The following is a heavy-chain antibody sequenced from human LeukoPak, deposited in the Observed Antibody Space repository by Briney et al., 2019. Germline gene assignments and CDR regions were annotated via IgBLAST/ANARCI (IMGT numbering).Heavy chain of an antibody. V-gene: IGHV4-59*01. D-gene: IGHD2-15*01. J-gene: IGHJ4*02. CDR2: VYYSWTT. CDR1: GGSISSYY. Sequence: SETLSLTCTVSGGSISSYYWSWIRQPPGMGLEWIGFVYYSWTTNYNPSLKSRVTMSVDTSNNRFSLKLSSVTAADTALYYCARGGWAALDYWGQGTLVTVSS. CDR3: ARGGWAALDY.